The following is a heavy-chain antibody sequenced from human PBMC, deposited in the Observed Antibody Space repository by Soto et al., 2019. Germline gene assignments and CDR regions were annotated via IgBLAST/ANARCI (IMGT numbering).Heavy chain of an antibody. V-gene: IGHV4-59*08. Sequence: QVQLQESGPGLAKPSETLSLTCSVSGGSISSYYWSWIRQPPGKGLEWIGYIYYSETTNYNPSLKSRVTISIDTSKNQFSLKLSSVTAADTAVYYCARIYGVGTNYYYMDVWGKGTTVTVSS. CDR2: IYYSETT. J-gene: IGHJ6*03. D-gene: IGHD1-26*01. CDR3: ARIYGVGTNYYYMDV. CDR1: GGSISSYY.